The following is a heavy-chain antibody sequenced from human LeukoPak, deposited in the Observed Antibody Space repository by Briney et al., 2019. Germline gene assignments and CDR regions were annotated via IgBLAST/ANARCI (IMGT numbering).Heavy chain of an antibody. CDR3: AKDAQRGFDYSNSLES. D-gene: IGHD4-11*01. V-gene: IGHV3-33*06. J-gene: IGHJ5*01. Sequence: GGSLRLSCVASGFTFNHSAMHWVRQAPGKGLEWVAVIWHDGSSQYYADSVKGRFTISRDSSMKTLYLEMNSLRVEDTAVYYCAKDAQRGFDYSNSLESWGQGTLVTVSS. CDR2: IWHDGSSQ. CDR1: GFTFNHSA.